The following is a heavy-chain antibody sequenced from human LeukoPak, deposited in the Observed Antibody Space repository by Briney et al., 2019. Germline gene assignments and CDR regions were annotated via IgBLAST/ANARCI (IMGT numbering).Heavy chain of an antibody. CDR1: GYTFTSYA. CDR3: ARDTPLLRFLEWPNWFDP. V-gene: IGHV1-3*01. J-gene: IGHJ5*02. Sequence: GASVKVSCKASGYTFTSYAMHWVRQAPGQRLEWMGWINAGNGNTKYSQKFQGRVTITRDTSASTAYMELSSLRSEDTAVYYCARDTPLLRFLEWPNWFDPWGQGTLVTVSS. D-gene: IGHD3-3*01. CDR2: INAGNGNT.